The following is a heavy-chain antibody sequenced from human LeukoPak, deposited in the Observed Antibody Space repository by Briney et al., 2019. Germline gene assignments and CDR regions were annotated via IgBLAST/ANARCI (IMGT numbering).Heavy chain of an antibody. CDR3: VVSPNQDFYDY. CDR1: GVSMNSHY. J-gene: IGHJ4*02. CDR2: ISGSGST. Sequence: SETLSLTCSVSGVSMNSHYLNWIRQPPGKGLEWIGFISGSGSTNYNLSLMSRVTMPLETSKRQFSLKLRSVTAADTAVYYCVVSPNQDFYDYWGQGTLVTVSS. V-gene: IGHV4-4*09.